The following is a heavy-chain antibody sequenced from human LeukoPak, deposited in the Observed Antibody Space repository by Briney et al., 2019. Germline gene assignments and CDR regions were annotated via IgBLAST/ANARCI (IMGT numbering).Heavy chain of an antibody. J-gene: IGHJ4*02. Sequence: GGSLGLSCAASGFTFSSYAMHWVRQAPGKGLEWVAVISYDGSNKYYADSVKGRFTISRDNSKNTLYLQMNSLRAEDTAVYCCARAPSGSRSYWGQGTLVTVSS. D-gene: IGHD1-26*01. CDR1: GFTFSSYA. CDR3: ARAPSGSRSY. V-gene: IGHV3-30-3*01. CDR2: ISYDGSNK.